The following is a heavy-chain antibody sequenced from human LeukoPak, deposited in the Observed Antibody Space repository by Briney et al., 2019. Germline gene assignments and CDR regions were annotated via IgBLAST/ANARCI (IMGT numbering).Heavy chain of an antibody. V-gene: IGHV1-18*01. Sequence: ASVKVSCKASGYKFTNYGISWVRQAPGQGLEWMGWISPYNGNTIYAQKLQGRVTMTTDTSTSTAYMELRSLRSDDTAVYYCAIGWGSGLHAFDIWGQGTMVTVSS. D-gene: IGHD3-16*01. CDR2: ISPYNGNT. J-gene: IGHJ3*02. CDR3: AIGWGSGLHAFDI. CDR1: GYKFTNYG.